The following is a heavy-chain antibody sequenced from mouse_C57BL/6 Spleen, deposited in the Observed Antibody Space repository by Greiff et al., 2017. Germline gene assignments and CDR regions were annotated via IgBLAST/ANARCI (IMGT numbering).Heavy chain of an antibody. D-gene: IGHD1-1*01. J-gene: IGHJ1*03. V-gene: IGHV5-17*01. CDR1: GFTFSDDG. CDR2: NSSGSSTI. CDR3: ARRYLSYYGSSWCFDV. Sequence: EVMLVESGRGLVKPGGSLKLSCAASGFTFSDDGMHWFRQAPGKGLEWVADNSSGSSTIYYADTVKGRFTISSDNAKNTLFLQMTSLRPEDTAMYYCARRYLSYYGSSWCFDVWGTGTTVTVSS.